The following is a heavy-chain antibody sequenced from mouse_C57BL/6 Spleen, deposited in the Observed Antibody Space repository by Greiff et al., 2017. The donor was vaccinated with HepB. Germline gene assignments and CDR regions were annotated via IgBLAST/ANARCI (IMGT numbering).Heavy chain of an antibody. CDR1: GYTFTSYT. Sequence: QVQLKESGAELARPGASVKMSCKASGYTFTSYTMHWVKQRPGQGLEWIGYINPSSGYTKYNQKFKDKATLTADKSSSTAYMQLSSLTSEDSAVYYCARDYDYDDYWGQGTLVTVSA. J-gene: IGHJ3*01. CDR3: ARDYDYDDY. D-gene: IGHD2-4*01. CDR2: INPSSGYT. V-gene: IGHV1-4*01.